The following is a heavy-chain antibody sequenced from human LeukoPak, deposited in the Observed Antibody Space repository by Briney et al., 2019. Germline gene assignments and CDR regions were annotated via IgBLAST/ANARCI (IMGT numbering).Heavy chain of an antibody. J-gene: IGHJ4*02. D-gene: IGHD2-8*02. Sequence: GGSLRLSCAASGFTFSTFAMNWDRQPPGKGLEWVSSIFPSGGEIHYADSVRGRFTISRDNSKSTLSLQMNSLRAEDTAIYYCATYRQVLLPFESWGQGTLVTVSS. V-gene: IGHV3-23*01. CDR1: GFTFSTFA. CDR3: ATYRQVLLPFES. CDR2: IFPSGGEI.